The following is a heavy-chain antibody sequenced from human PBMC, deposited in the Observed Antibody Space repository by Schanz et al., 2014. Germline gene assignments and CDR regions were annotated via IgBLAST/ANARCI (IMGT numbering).Heavy chain of an antibody. Sequence: DVQLVESGGGLVQPGRSLRLSCAASGFTFADSAMHWVRPAPGKGLEWVSGISWNGAGIGYADSVQGRFTISRDNAKNSLYLQMNSVTAEDTALYYCAKDIRIRLFFQFDSWGQGTLVTVSS. CDR1: GFTFADSA. CDR3: AKDIRIRLFFQFDS. V-gene: IGHV3-9*01. CDR2: ISWNGAGI. D-gene: IGHD3-3*01. J-gene: IGHJ4*02.